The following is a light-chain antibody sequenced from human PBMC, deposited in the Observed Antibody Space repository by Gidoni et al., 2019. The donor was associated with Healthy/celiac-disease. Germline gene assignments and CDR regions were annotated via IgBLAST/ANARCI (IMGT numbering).Light chain of an antibody. CDR2: DAS. CDR3: QQRSNWPST. V-gene: IGKV3-11*01. Sequence: IVLTQSPATLSLSPGDRATLSCRASQIVSSYLAWYQQKPGQAPRLLIYDASNRATGIPARFSGSGSGTDFTLTISSLEPEDFAVYYCQQRSNWPSTFGGGTKVEIK. CDR1: QIVSSY. J-gene: IGKJ4*01.